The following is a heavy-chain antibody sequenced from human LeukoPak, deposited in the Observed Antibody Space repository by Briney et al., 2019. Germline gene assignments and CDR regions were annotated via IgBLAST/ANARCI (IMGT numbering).Heavy chain of an antibody. D-gene: IGHD2-2*01. V-gene: IGHV3-23*01. Sequence: PGGSLRLSCAASGFTFSSYAVSWVRQAPGKGLEWVSAISGSGGSTYYADSVKGRFTISRDNSKNTLYLQMNSLRAEDTAVYYCAKAREYCSSTSCYPTFDYWGQGTLVTVSS. J-gene: IGHJ4*02. CDR2: ISGSGGST. CDR1: GFTFSSYA. CDR3: AKAREYCSSTSCYPTFDY.